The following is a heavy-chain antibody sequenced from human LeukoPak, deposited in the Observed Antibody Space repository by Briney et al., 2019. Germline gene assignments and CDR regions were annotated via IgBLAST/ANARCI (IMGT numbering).Heavy chain of an antibody. J-gene: IGHJ4*02. CDR1: GGSISGHY. CDR2: IHNSGST. Sequence: LETLSLTCTVSGGSISGHYWSWIRQPPGKGLEWIGYIHNSGSTNYNPSLKSRVTTSVDTPKNQFSLKVTSVTAADTPVYYCAGAYWGGGSFDYWGQGTLVTVSS. CDR3: AGAYWGGGSFDY. V-gene: IGHV4-59*11. D-gene: IGHD2-8*02.